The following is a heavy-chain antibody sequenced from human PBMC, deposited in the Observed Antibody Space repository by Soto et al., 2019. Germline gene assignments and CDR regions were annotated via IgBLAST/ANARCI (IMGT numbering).Heavy chain of an antibody. CDR3: ARSPSGNYPSGNVFDI. D-gene: IGHD1-26*01. CDR1: GFDFSSYD. CDR2: IGTKADT. J-gene: IGHJ3*02. V-gene: IGHV3-13*01. Sequence: VGSLILSCAASGFDFSSYDMFWVRQPTVKGLEWVSAIGTKADTFYPDSVEGLFTISRENARRYLYLQIKSLRADDTGVYYCARSPSGNYPSGNVFDIWGQGTMVTVSS.